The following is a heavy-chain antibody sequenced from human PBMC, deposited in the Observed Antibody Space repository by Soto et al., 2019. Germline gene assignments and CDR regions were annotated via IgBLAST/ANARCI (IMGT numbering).Heavy chain of an antibody. J-gene: IGHJ4*02. V-gene: IGHV3-23*01. D-gene: IGHD1-1*01. CDR1: GFIFSNYA. CDR2: ISGSGATT. Sequence: LRLSCAASGFIFSNYAMSWVRQAPGRGLEWVSAISGSGATTYYPDSVKGRFTISRDNSKNTLYLQMNNLRADDTAVYYCTKGGIPRRYNIPKVDFDYWGQGSLVTVSS. CDR3: TKGGIPRRYNIPKVDFDY.